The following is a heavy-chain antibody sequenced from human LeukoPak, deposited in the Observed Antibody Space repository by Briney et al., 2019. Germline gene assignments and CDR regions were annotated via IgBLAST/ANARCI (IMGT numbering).Heavy chain of an antibody. Sequence: SETLSLTCTVSGGSISIYYWSWIRQPPGKGLEWIGYIYYSGSTNYNPSLKSRVTISVDTSKNQFSLKLSSVTAADTAVYYCARGGWKTPFDYWGQGTLVTVSS. CDR3: ARGGWKTPFDY. J-gene: IGHJ4*02. V-gene: IGHV4-59*01. CDR1: GGSISIYY. CDR2: IYYSGST. D-gene: IGHD2-15*01.